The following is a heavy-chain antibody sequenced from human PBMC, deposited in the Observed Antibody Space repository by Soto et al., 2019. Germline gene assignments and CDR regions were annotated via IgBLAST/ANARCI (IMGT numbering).Heavy chain of an antibody. CDR3: ATSQKGYNWNYFDH. V-gene: IGHV4-39*01. J-gene: IGHJ4*02. CDR2: VFHTGFT. Sequence: SETLSLTCAVSGGSVSGSYYYWAWLRQSPGKGPEWIGSVFHTGFTSYNPSLESRVSVSVDASKSQFSLKLSAVTASDTAVYYCATSQKGYNWNYFDHWGQGALVTVSS. D-gene: IGHD1-1*01. CDR1: GGSVSGSYYY.